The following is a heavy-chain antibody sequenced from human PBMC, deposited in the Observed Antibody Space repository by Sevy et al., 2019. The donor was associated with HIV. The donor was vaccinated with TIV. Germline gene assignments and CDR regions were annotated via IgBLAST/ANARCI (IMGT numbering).Heavy chain of an antibody. D-gene: IGHD3-22*01. CDR3: ARATYYYDSSGPYYFDY. CDR1: GFTFSNFE. Sequence: GGSLRLSCAASGFTFSNFEMNWVRQAPGKGLEWISHITSSGSTIYYADSVQGRFTISRDNAKNALFLQMNSLRAEDTAVYYCARATYYYDSSGPYYFDYWGQGTLVTVSS. CDR2: ITSSGSTI. V-gene: IGHV3-48*03. J-gene: IGHJ4*02.